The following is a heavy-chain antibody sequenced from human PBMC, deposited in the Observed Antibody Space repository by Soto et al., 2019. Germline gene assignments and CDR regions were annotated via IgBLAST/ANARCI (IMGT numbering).Heavy chain of an antibody. D-gene: IGHD6-19*01. V-gene: IGHV1-69*13. Sequence: ASVKVSCKASGGTFSSYAISWVRQAPGQGLEWMGGIIPIFGTANYAQKFQGRVTITADESTSTAYMEPSSLRSEDTAVYYCARDPGSSGWEYNWFDPWGQGTLVTVSS. CDR1: GGTFSSYA. CDR2: IIPIFGTA. CDR3: ARDPGSSGWEYNWFDP. J-gene: IGHJ5*02.